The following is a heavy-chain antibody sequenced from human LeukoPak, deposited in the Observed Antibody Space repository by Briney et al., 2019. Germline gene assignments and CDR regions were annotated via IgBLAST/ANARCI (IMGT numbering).Heavy chain of an antibody. D-gene: IGHD5-18*01. Sequence: ASVKVSCKASGYTFTSYYMHWVRQAPGQGLEWMGIINPSGGSTSYAQKFQGRVTMTRDTSTSTVYMELSSLRSEDTAVYYCARGRASGYSYGSSWFWLDYWGQGTLVTVSS. V-gene: IGHV1-46*01. J-gene: IGHJ4*02. CDR2: INPSGGST. CDR1: GYTFTSYY. CDR3: ARGRASGYSYGSSWFWLDY.